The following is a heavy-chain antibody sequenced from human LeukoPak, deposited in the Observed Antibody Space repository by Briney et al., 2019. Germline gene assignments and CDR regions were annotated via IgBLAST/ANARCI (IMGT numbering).Heavy chain of an antibody. CDR3: AYTRSSYYNGIYYHIDV. V-gene: IGHV4-59*08. J-gene: IGHJ6*03. CDR2: IYYSGST. CDR1: GGSISSYY. D-gene: IGHD3-10*01. Sequence: ASETLSLTCTVAGGSISSYYWSWIRQPPGKGLEWIGYIYYSGSTNYNPSLKSRVTISVDTSKNQFSLKLSSVTAADTAVYYCAYTRSSYYNGIYYHIDVWGKGTTVTVSS.